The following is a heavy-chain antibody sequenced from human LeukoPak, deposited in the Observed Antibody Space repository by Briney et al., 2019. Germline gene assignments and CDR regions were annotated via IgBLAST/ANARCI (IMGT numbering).Heavy chain of an antibody. Sequence: GGSLRLSCAASGFTFSDYYMSWIRQAPGKGLEWVSYISSTGNTIYYADSVKGRFTISRDNAKNSLYLQMNSLRAEDTAVYYCARGNRPRNTKCNYFDYWGQGTLVTVSS. CDR2: ISSTGNTI. D-gene: IGHD2-2*01. CDR3: ARGNRPRNTKCNYFDY. CDR1: GFTFSDYY. V-gene: IGHV3-11*04. J-gene: IGHJ4*02.